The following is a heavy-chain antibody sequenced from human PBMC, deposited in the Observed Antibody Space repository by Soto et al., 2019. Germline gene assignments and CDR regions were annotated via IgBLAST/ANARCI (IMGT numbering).Heavy chain of an antibody. CDR3: ARGNMYGEYVPYDY. CDR1: GYIFTNSD. CDR2: MNPNNGNT. J-gene: IGHJ4*02. V-gene: IGHV1-8*01. D-gene: IGHD4-17*01. Sequence: QVQLVPSGAEVKKPGASVKVYCKASGYIFTNSDINWVRQASGPGLEWMGWMNPNNGNTCYAQTFQGRATMTRDTSISTAYMELSGLRSEDTAVYYCARGNMYGEYVPYDYWGQGTLVTVSS.